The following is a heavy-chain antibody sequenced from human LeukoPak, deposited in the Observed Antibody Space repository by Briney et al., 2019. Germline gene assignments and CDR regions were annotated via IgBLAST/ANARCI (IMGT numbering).Heavy chain of an antibody. V-gene: IGHV4-31*03. CDR1: GGSISSGGYY. Sequence: SETQSLTCTVSGGSISSGGYYWSWIRQHPGKGLEWIGYIYHSGTSYYNTSLKSRLNLSIGKSENQFALRLTSVTASDTAVYYCARARWGLFDYWGQGILVTVSS. D-gene: IGHD1-26*01. J-gene: IGHJ4*02. CDR2: IYHSGTS. CDR3: ARARWGLFDY.